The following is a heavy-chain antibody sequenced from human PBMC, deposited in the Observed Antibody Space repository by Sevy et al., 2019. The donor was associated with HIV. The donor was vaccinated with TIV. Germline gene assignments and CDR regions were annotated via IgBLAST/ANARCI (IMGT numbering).Heavy chain of an antibody. CDR2: TRNKADSYTT. CDR3: ATHAGIAAAGRVFDY. J-gene: IGHJ4*02. Sequence: GGSLRLSCAASGFTFSDHYMEWVRQAPGKGLEWVGRTRNKADSYTTEYAASVKGRFTILRDDSKNSLYLQMNSLKTEDTAVYYCATHAGIAAAGRVFDYWGQGSLVTVSS. D-gene: IGHD6-13*01. CDR1: GFTFSDHY. V-gene: IGHV3-72*01.